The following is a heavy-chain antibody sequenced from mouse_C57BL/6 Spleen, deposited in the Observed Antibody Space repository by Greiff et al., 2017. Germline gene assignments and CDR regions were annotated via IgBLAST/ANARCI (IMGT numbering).Heavy chain of an antibody. CDR2: VYPRDGSN. J-gene: IGHJ2*01. D-gene: IGHD4-1*01. CDR3: ARLGPG. V-gene: IGHV1-85*01. Sequence: VQLQQSGPELVKPGASVKLSCKASGYTFPSYDINGVKQRPGQGLEWIGWVYPRDGSNKYNEKFKGNATLTVDTSSSTAYMVLHSLTSEDSAVYFCARLGPGWGQGTTLTVSS. CDR1: GYTFPSYD.